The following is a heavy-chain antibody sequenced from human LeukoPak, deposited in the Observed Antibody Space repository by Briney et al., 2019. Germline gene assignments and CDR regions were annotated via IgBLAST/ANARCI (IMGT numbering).Heavy chain of an antibody. V-gene: IGHV1-2*02. CDR3: ARDLGISGWYAPPLGYFDY. D-gene: IGHD6-19*01. Sequence: ASVKVSCKASGYRFTGYYLHWVRQAPGQGLEWLGWINTKSGATNYAQNFQGRVTMTRDTSMSTTYMELKRLRSDDTAVYYCARDLGISGWYAPPLGYFDYWGQGTLLTVSS. CDR2: INTKSGAT. CDR1: GYRFTGYY. J-gene: IGHJ4*02.